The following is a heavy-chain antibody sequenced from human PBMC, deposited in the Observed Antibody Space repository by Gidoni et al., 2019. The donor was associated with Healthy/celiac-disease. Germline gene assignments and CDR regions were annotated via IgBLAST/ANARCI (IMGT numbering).Heavy chain of an antibody. J-gene: IGHJ4*02. D-gene: IGHD6-25*01. CDR3: ARDPSGSSGAWDDY. CDR1: GGTFSSYA. CDR2: IIPILGIA. V-gene: IGHV1-69*04. Sequence: QVQLVQSGAEVKTPGSSVKVSCKAPGGTFSSYASSWVRQAPGQGLELMGRIIPILGIANYAQKFQGRVTITADKSTSTAYMELSSLRSEDTAVYYCARDPSGSSGAWDDYWGQGTLVTVSS.